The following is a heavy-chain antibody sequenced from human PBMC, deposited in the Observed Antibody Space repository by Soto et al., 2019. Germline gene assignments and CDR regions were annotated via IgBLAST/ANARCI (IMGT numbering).Heavy chain of an antibody. Sequence: SXKVSFKASGYTXISYGIDWVRQAPGQGLEWIGWIIPYNCDTNYAQKLQGRVTMTTDTSKRTAYLEVRSLRSDDTAVYYCARDAKQRSYYFDYWGQGALVTVSS. J-gene: IGHJ4*02. CDR2: IIPYNCDT. D-gene: IGHD1-1*01. CDR3: ARDAKQRSYYFDY. CDR1: GYTXISYG. V-gene: IGHV1-18*01.